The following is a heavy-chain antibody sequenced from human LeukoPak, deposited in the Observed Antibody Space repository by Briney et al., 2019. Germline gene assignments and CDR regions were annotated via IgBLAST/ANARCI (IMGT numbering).Heavy chain of an antibody. CDR2: IYYSGST. D-gene: IGHD3-22*01. CDR1: GGSISSYY. CDR3: AREDSSGYTHYYYYYGMDV. Sequence: TSETLSLTCTVSGGSISSYYWSWIRQPPGKGLEWIGYIYYSGSTNYNPSLKSRVTISVDTSKNQFSLKLSSVTAADTAVYYCAREDSSGYTHYYYYYGMDVWGQGTTVTVSS. J-gene: IGHJ6*02. V-gene: IGHV4-59*12.